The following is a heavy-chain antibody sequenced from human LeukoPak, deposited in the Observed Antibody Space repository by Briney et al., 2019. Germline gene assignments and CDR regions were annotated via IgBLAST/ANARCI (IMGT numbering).Heavy chain of an antibody. CDR2: ISLRGLT. Sequence: PSGTLSLTCGVSGGSISSTNWWSWVRQPPGQGLEWIGEISLRGLTNYNPSLKSRVAMSLDKSKNLLSLNLTSVTAADTAVYYCSRESGAFCLFGYWGQGTLVTVSS. CDR1: GGSISSTNW. V-gene: IGHV4-4*02. CDR3: SRESGAFCLFGY. D-gene: IGHD1-26*01. J-gene: IGHJ4*02.